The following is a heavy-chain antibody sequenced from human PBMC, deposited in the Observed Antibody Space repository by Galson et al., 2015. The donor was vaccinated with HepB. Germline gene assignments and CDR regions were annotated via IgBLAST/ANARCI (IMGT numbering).Heavy chain of an antibody. V-gene: IGHV3-30*04. Sequence: SLRLSCAASGFILSSYAMHWVRQAPGKGLEWVAVISYDGSNKFYADSVKGQFTISRDNSKNTMYLQMNSLRAEDTAVYYCARDGQQQAHYYYYYTDVWGKGTTVTVSS. CDR1: GFILSSYA. J-gene: IGHJ6*03. D-gene: IGHD6-13*01. CDR2: ISYDGSNK. CDR3: ARDGQQQAHYYYYYTDV.